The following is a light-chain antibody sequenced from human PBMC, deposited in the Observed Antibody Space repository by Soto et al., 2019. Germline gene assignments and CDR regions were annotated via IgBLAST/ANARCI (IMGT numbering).Light chain of an antibody. Sequence: EILLTQSPGTLSLSPEERATLSCRASQSVSSNLAWYQQKPGQAPRLLIYGASTRATGIPARFSGSGSGTEFTLTISSLQSEDFAVYYCQQYNNWPQTFGQGTKVDIK. V-gene: IGKV3-15*01. CDR3: QQYNNWPQT. CDR1: QSVSSN. CDR2: GAS. J-gene: IGKJ1*01.